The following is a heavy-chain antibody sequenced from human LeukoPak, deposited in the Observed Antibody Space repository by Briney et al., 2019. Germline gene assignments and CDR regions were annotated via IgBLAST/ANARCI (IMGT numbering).Heavy chain of an antibody. CDR2: INSNSGAT. Sequence: ASVKVSCKASGYTFTDYYIHWVRQAPGRGLEWMGWINSNSGATNYAQKFQGRVTMTRDTSISTAYMELSRLRSGDTAVYYRARVPGGAAYDLDHWGQGTLVTVSS. CDR3: ARVPGGAAYDLDH. V-gene: IGHV1-2*02. CDR1: GYTFTDYY. J-gene: IGHJ4*02. D-gene: IGHD2-21*01.